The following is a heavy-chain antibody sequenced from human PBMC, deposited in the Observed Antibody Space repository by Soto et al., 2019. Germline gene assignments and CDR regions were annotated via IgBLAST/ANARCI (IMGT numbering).Heavy chain of an antibody. J-gene: IGHJ5*02. D-gene: IGHD3-3*01. CDR1: GGSFSGYY. V-gene: IGHV4-34*01. CDR2: INHSGST. CDR3: ARAAIFGVVTLTQRNWFDP. Sequence: PSETLSLTCAVYGGSFSGYYWSWIRQPPGKGLEWIGEINHSGSTNYNPSLKSRVTISVDTSKNQFSLKLSSVTAADTAVYYCARAAIFGVVTLTQRNWFDPWGQGTQVTVSS.